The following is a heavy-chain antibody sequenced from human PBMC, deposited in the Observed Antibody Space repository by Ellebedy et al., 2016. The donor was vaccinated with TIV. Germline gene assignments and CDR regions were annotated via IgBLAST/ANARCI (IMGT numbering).Heavy chain of an antibody. Sequence: GESLKISCVASGFTFSTYAMAWVRQTPGKGLEWVSGIYGSGRGINYADSVKGRLTISRDNSKNTLYLQMNSLRAEDTAIYFCAKDKVGGDGRWVFDIWGRGTMVTVSS. CDR3: AKDKVGGDGRWVFDI. D-gene: IGHD3-16*01. V-gene: IGHV3-23*01. CDR2: IYGSGRGI. CDR1: GFTFSTYA. J-gene: IGHJ3*02.